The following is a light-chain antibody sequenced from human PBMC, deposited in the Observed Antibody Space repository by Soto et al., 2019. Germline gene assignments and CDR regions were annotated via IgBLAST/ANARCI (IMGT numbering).Light chain of an antibody. CDR2: EVS. J-gene: IGLJ1*01. CDR3: SSYAGSNGG. CDR1: SSDVGGYNY. Sequence: QSVLTQPPSASGSPGQSVTISCTGTSSDVGGYNYVSWYQQHPGKAAKLMIYEVSKRPSGVPDRFSGSKSGNTASLTVSGLQAEDEADYYWSSYAGSNGGFGPGTKLTFL. V-gene: IGLV2-8*01.